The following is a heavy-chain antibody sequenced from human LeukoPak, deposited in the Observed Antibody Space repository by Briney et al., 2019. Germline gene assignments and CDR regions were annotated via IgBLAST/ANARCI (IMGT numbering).Heavy chain of an antibody. Sequence: GGSLRLSCAASGFTIDAYGVSWVRQAPGKGLEWVSVTYSGGSTYYADSVKGRFTISRDNSKNTLYLQMNSLRAEDTAVYYCARGIEVGSGYMDVWGKGTTVTISS. CDR1: GFTIDAYG. V-gene: IGHV3-66*01. J-gene: IGHJ6*03. CDR2: TYSGGST. D-gene: IGHD3-22*01. CDR3: ARGIEVGSGYMDV.